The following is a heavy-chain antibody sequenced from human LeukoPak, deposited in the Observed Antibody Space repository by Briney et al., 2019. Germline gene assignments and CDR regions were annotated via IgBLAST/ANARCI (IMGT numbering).Heavy chain of an antibody. J-gene: IGHJ4*02. CDR1: GFDFSTYT. D-gene: IGHD6-19*01. CDR2: ISSSSSYI. CDR3: ARSIAVSGYRYFDY. Sequence: GGSLRLSCAASGFDFSTYTMNWVRQAPGKGLEWVSSISSSSSYIYYADSVKGRFTISRDNAKNSMYLQMNSLRAEDTAVYYCARSIAVSGYRYFDYWGQGTLVTVSS. V-gene: IGHV3-21*01.